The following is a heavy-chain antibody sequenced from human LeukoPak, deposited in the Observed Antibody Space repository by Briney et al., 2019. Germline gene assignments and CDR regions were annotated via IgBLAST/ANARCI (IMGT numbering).Heavy chain of an antibody. D-gene: IGHD2-15*01. J-gene: IGHJ5*02. CDR2: INPSSGGA. CDR3: VRGPPEYCSGGSCYSGRNWIDP. V-gene: IGHV1-2*02. Sequence: ASVKVSCKASGYIFSVYYMHWVRQAPGQGLEWMGWINPSSGGADYAQKFQGRVTITRDTSISTAYMALSRLTSDDTAVYYCVRGPPEYCSGGSCYSGRNWIDPWGQGTLVTVSS. CDR1: GYIFSVYY.